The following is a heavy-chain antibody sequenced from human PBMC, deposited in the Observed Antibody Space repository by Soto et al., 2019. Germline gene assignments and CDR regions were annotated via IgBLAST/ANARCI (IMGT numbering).Heavy chain of an antibody. CDR2: IIPIFGTA. J-gene: IGHJ6*02. CDR3: GVVRKCNNWILYGMDV. V-gene: IGHV1-69*13. D-gene: IGHD1-20*01. CDR1: GDTFSSYA. Sequence: GASMNVYCKASGDTFSSYAISWVRHAPGQGLEWMGGIIPIFGTANYAQKFQGRVTITADESTSTAYMELSSLRSEDMAVYYCGVVRKCNNWILYGMDVWGQGTTVTVSS.